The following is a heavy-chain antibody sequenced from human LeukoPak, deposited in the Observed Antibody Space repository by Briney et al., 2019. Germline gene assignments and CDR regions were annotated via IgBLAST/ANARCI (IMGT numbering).Heavy chain of an antibody. J-gene: IGHJ6*02. Sequence: GGSLRLSCAASGFTFSSYTINWVRQAPGKGLEWVSSIDGSGNYIYYADSLRGQFTISRDNAKNSLYLQINSLRGEDTAVYYCARDETAAASDGYYGMDVWGQGTTVTVSS. CDR1: GFTFSSYT. D-gene: IGHD6-13*01. V-gene: IGHV3-21*06. CDR3: ARDETAAASDGYYGMDV. CDR2: IDGSGNYI.